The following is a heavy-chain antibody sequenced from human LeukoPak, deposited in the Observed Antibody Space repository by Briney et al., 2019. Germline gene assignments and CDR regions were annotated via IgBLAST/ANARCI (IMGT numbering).Heavy chain of an antibody. Sequence: SETLSLTCAVYGGSFSGYYWSWIRRPPGKGLEWIGEINHSGSTNYNPSLKSRVTISVDTSKNQFSLKLSSVTAADTAVYYCARGQQLVGVHFDYWGQGTLVTVSS. V-gene: IGHV4-34*01. CDR3: ARGQQLVGVHFDY. CDR2: INHSGST. J-gene: IGHJ4*02. D-gene: IGHD6-13*01. CDR1: GGSFSGYY.